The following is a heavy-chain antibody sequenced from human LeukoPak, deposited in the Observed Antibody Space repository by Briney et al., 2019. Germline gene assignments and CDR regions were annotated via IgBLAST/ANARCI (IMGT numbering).Heavy chain of an antibody. CDR2: INSDGSST. Sequence: GGSLRLSCAASGFTFSSYWMHWVRQAPGKGLVWVSRINSDGSSTSYADSVKGRFTISRDNSKNTLYLQLNSMRAEDTAIYYCAKDFAVAAYFDYWGQGTLITVSS. J-gene: IGHJ4*02. D-gene: IGHD6-19*01. CDR1: GFTFSSYW. CDR3: AKDFAVAAYFDY. V-gene: IGHV3-74*01.